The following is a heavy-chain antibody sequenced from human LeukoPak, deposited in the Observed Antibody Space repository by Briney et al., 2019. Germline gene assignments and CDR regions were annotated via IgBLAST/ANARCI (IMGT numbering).Heavy chain of an antibody. CDR3: AKEFVGATPDY. CDR1: GFTFSSYG. V-gene: IGHV3-30*18. CDR2: ISYDGSNK. J-gene: IGHJ4*02. Sequence: GRSLRLSCAASGFTFSSYGMHWVRQAPGKGLEWVAVISYDGSNKYYADSVKGRFTISRDNSKNTLYLQMNSLRAEDTAVYYCAKEFVGATPDYWGQGTLVTVSS. D-gene: IGHD1-26*01.